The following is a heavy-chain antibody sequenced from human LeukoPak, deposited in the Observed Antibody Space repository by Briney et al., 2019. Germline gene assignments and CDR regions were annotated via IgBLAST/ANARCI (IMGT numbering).Heavy chain of an antibody. J-gene: IGHJ4*02. CDR3: ATQLGGGAAAGDY. Sequence: GGSLRLSCAASGFTFSSYSMNWVRQAPGKGLEWVSSISSSSSYIYYADSVKGRFTISRDNAKNSLYLQMNSLRAEDTAVYYCATQLGGGAAAGDYWGQGTLVTVSS. CDR2: ISSSSSYI. V-gene: IGHV3-21*01. D-gene: IGHD6-13*01. CDR1: GFTFSSYS.